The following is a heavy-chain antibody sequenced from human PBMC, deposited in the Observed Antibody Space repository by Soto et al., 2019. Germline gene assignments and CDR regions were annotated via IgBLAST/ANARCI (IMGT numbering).Heavy chain of an antibody. V-gene: IGHV3-30-3*01. D-gene: IGHD3-22*01. CDR2: ISYDGSNK. J-gene: IGHJ4*02. Sequence: QVQLVESGGGVVQLGRSLRLSCAASGFTFSSYAMHWVRQAPGKGLEWVAVISYDGSNKYYADSVKGRFTISRDNSKNTLYLQMNSLRAEDTAVYYCARYFTTYFDYWGQGTLVTVSS. CDR1: GFTFSSYA. CDR3: ARYFTTYFDY.